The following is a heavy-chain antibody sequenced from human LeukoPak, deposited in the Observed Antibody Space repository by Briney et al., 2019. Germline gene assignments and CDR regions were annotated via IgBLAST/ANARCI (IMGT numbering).Heavy chain of an antibody. CDR3: AKDRVTGSGWYGY. D-gene: IGHD6-19*01. CDR2: ISGSGGTT. V-gene: IGHV3-23*01. Sequence: PGGSLRLSCAVSGFTFSSYAMSWVRQAPGKGLEWVSAISGSGGTTYYADSVKGRFTISRDNSKNTLYLQMISLRAEDTAVYYCAKDRVTGSGWYGYWGRGTLVTVSS. CDR1: GFTFSSYA. J-gene: IGHJ4*02.